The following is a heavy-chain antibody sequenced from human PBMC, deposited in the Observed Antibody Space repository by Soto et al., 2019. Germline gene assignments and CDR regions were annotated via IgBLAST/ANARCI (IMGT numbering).Heavy chain of an antibody. CDR3: ASGGSSLNFDS. D-gene: IGHD6-6*01. CDR2: INSDGSST. J-gene: IGHJ4*02. Sequence: PGGSLRLSCAASGFTFRSYWMQWVRQAPGKGLVWVSWINSDGSSTSYADSVKGRFTIPRDNAKNTLYLQMNSLRAEDTAVYYCASGGSSLNFDSWGQGTLVTVS. CDR1: GFTFRSYW. V-gene: IGHV3-74*01.